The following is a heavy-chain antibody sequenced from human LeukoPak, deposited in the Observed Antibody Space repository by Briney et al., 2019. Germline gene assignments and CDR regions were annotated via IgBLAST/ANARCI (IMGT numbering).Heavy chain of an antibody. D-gene: IGHD6-19*01. CDR1: GFTFTNYA. CDR2: ISGNTGST. Sequence: WGSLRISCAASGFTFTNYAMSWFRQTPGEGLEWVSGISGNTGSTHYADSVKGRFTISRDDSKNTLYLQMNSRRAEDTAVYYCAKAYNSGWYYFDYWGQGTLVTVSS. CDR3: AKAYNSGWYYFDY. V-gene: IGHV3-23*01. J-gene: IGHJ4*02.